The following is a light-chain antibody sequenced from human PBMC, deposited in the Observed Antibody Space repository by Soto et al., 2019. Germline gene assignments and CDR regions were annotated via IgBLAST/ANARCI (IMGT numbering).Light chain of an antibody. CDR1: QSISIY. V-gene: IGKV1-39*01. CDR3: QQTYTNPLT. J-gene: IGKJ4*01. Sequence: DIQLAQSPSSLSASVGDSLTVTCRASQSISIYLNWYQHKTGKAPKILIYAESNLQSGVPSRLSGSGSGTDLTLTISSLQPEDFATYYCQQTYTNPLTFGGGTKVDIK. CDR2: AES.